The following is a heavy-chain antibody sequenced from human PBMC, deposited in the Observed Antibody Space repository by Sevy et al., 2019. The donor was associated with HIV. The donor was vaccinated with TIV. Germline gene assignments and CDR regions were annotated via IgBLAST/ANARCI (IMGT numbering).Heavy chain of an antibody. CDR3: VREGLGGFSYSLDC. J-gene: IGHJ4*02. Sequence: GGSLRLSCAASGFTFSSYWMSWVRQAPGKGLEWVATMKEDGSEKSYVDSVKGRLTISRDNAKNSLYLQMNSLRVDDTVLYYCVREGLGGFSYSLDCWGQGTLVTVSS. V-gene: IGHV3-7*01. CDR2: MKEDGSEK. CDR1: GFTFSSYW. D-gene: IGHD5-18*01.